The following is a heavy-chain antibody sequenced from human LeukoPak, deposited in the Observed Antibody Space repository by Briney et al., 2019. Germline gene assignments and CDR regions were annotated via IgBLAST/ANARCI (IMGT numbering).Heavy chain of an antibody. CDR2: VSAASGHT. CDR1: GYTFTNYG. D-gene: IGHD2-2*01. J-gene: IGHJ4*02. CDR3: ARGDRCSGTSCYVPGTH. V-gene: IGHV1-18*04. Sequence: ASVKVSCKSSGYTFTNYGFSWVRQAPGQGLEWMGWVSAASGHTKYAQKIQGRVTMTTDSSTSTVYMELKSLISDDTAVYYCARGDRCSGTSCYVPGTHWGQGTLVTVSS.